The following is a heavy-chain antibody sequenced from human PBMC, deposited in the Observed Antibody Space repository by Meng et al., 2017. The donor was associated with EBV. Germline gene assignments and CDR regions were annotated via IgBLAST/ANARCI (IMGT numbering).Heavy chain of an antibody. D-gene: IGHD5-12*01. CDR1: GYTFTGYY. V-gene: IGHV1-2*06. CDR3: ASRGDAGFDF. CDR2: INPNSGDT. J-gene: IGHJ4*02. Sequence: QVQLVQSGAEVKNPXASVKVPCKASGYTFTGYYIHWVRQAPGQGLEWMGRINPNSGDTNYAQKFQGRVTMTRDTSISTAYMDLSSLTSDDTAVYYCASRGDAGFDFWGQGTLVTVSS.